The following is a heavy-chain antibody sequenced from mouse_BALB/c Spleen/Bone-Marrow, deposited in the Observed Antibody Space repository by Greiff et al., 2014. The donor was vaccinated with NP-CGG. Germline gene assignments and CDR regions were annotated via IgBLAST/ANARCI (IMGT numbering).Heavy chain of an antibody. V-gene: IGHV14-3*02. CDR3: AQGYDWAMDY. D-gene: IGHD2-14*01. CDR1: GFNIKDTY. Sequence: VQLQQPGAELVKPGASVKLSCTASGFNIKDTYIHWVKQRPEQGLEWIGRIDPANGNTKYDPKFQGKATITTDTSSNTAYLQPSSLTSEDTAVYYCAQGYDWAMDYWGQGTSVTVSS. J-gene: IGHJ4*01. CDR2: IDPANGNT.